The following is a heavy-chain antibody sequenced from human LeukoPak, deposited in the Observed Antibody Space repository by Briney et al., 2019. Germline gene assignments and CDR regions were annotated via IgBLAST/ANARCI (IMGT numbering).Heavy chain of an antibody. CDR1: GFTFSTYW. CDR3: ARGDYGDNYFQH. D-gene: IGHD4-17*01. Sequence: PGGSLRLSCAASGFTFSTYWVSWVRKAPGKGLEWVANIKQDGSEKYYVDSVKGRFTISRDNAKNSLYLQMNSLRAEDTAVYYCARGDYGDNYFQHWGQGTLVTVSS. V-gene: IGHV3-7*03. J-gene: IGHJ1*01. CDR2: IKQDGSEK.